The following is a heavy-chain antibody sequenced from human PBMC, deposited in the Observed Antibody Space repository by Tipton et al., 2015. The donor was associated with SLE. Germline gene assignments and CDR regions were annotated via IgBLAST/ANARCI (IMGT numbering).Heavy chain of an antibody. V-gene: IGHV3-33*01. D-gene: IGHD3-9*01. Sequence: SLRLSCAASGFTFSSYGMHWVRQAPGKGLEWVAFIRYDGKIEYYADSVKGRFTISRDIAKNSLYLQMNSLRAEDTAVYYCARQDDILTGYQFAYFDYWGQGTLVTVSS. J-gene: IGHJ4*02. CDR3: ARQDDILTGYQFAYFDY. CDR2: IRYDGKIE. CDR1: GFTFSSYG.